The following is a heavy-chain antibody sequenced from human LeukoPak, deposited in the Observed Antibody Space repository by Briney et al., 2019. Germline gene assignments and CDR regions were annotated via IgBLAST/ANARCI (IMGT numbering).Heavy chain of an antibody. CDR3: ASDLSGDYYDSSGYYSQYFQH. J-gene: IGHJ1*01. Sequence: SETLSLTCTVSGGSISSYYWSWIRQPPGKGLEWIGYIYYRGSTNYNPSLKSRVTISVDTSKNQFSLKLSSVTAADTAVYYCASDLSGDYYDSSGYYSQYFQHWGQGTLVTVSS. CDR1: GGSISSYY. CDR2: IYYRGST. V-gene: IGHV4-59*01. D-gene: IGHD3-22*01.